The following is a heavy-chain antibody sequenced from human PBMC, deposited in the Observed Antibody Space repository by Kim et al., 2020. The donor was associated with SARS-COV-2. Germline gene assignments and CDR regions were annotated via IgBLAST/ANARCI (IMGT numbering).Heavy chain of an antibody. D-gene: IGHD1-26*01. J-gene: IGHJ3*02. Sequence: PSVKSRVTISVYTSKNQCALKLSSVTAADTAVYYCARGGIPITRKGAFDIWGQGTMVTVSS. CDR3: ARGGIPITRKGAFDI. V-gene: IGHV4-30-2*05.